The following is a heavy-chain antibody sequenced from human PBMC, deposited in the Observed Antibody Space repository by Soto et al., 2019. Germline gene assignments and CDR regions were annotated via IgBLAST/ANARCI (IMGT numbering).Heavy chain of an antibody. CDR3: ARDYRFGVSWFDP. Sequence: PGESLKISCQGFGYSFSSYKISWVRQKPGKGLEWMGRIDPSDSYINYNPSFQGHVTISADQSISTAYLEWSSLKASDTAMYYCARDYRFGVSWFDPWGQGTLVTV. J-gene: IGHJ5*02. CDR1: GYSFSSYK. V-gene: IGHV5-10-1*01. CDR2: IDPSDSYI. D-gene: IGHD3-16*02.